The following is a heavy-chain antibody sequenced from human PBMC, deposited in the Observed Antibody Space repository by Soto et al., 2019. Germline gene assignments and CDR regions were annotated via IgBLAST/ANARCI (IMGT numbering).Heavy chain of an antibody. CDR2: ISAYNGNT. CDR1: GYTFTSYG. D-gene: IGHD3-22*01. J-gene: IGHJ3*02. V-gene: IGHV1-18*01. Sequence: ASVKVSCKASGYTFTSYGISWLRQSPGQGLEWMGWISAYNGNTNYAQKLQGRVTMTTDTSTSTAYMELRSLRSDDTAVYYCARDPFYYDSSGAFDIWGQGTMVTVS. CDR3: ARDPFYYDSSGAFDI.